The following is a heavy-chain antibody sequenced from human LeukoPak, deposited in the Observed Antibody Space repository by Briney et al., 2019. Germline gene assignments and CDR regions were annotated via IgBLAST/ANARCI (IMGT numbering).Heavy chain of an antibody. CDR1: GFTFSRNA. J-gene: IGHJ6*03. CDR3: ARGPKNFDWQPYYYYYMDV. CDR2: ISDSGGST. V-gene: IGHV3-23*01. Sequence: PGGSLRLSCAASGFTFSRNAMSWVRQAPGKGLEWVSGISDSGGSTYYADSVKGRFTISRDNSKNTLNLQMNSLRAEDTAVYYCARGPKNFDWQPYYYYYMDVWGKGTTVTVSS. D-gene: IGHD3-9*01.